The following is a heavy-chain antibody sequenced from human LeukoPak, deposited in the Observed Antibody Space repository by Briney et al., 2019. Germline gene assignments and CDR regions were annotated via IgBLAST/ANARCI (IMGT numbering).Heavy chain of an antibody. Sequence: GGSLRLSCAASGFTFSSYWMMWVRQAPRKGLEWVANMNHDGSQKHYAESVKARFIISRDNTKNSLHLHLNSLRAEDTAVYYCAREGTYYDYWNGGNVDYWGQGTLVTVSS. D-gene: IGHD3/OR15-3a*01. CDR2: MNHDGSQK. CDR1: GFTFSSYW. J-gene: IGHJ4*02. V-gene: IGHV3-7*01. CDR3: AREGTYYDYWNGGNVDY.